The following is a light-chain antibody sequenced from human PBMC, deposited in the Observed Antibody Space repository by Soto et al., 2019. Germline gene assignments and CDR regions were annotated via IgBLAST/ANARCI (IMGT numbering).Light chain of an antibody. CDR1: QSISRW. Sequence: DIQMTQSPSTLSASVGDRVTITCRASQSISRWLAWYLLRPGKAPKLLIYDASSLESGVPSRFSGSGSGTEFTLTISSLQPDDVATYYCQQYNSNSKYSFGQGTKLEIK. V-gene: IGKV1-5*01. J-gene: IGKJ2*03. CDR2: DAS. CDR3: QQYNSNSKYS.